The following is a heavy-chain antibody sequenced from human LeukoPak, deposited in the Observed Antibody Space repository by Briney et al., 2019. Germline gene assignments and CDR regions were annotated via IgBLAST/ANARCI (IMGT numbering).Heavy chain of an antibody. Sequence: ASVKVSCKASGYTFTSYGISWVRQAPGQGLEWMGWISAYNGNTNYAQKLQGRVTMITDTSTSTAYMELRSLRSDDTAVYYCARAPFGWFGELSWFDPWGQGTLVTVSS. CDR1: GYTFTSYG. CDR2: ISAYNGNT. J-gene: IGHJ5*02. D-gene: IGHD3-10*01. CDR3: ARAPFGWFGELSWFDP. V-gene: IGHV1-18*04.